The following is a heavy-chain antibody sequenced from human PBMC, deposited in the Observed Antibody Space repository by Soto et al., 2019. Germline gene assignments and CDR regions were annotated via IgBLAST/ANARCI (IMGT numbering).Heavy chain of an antibody. CDR2: VIPILGAS. V-gene: IGHV1-69*08. CDR3: ARGVASGTYYNQYNWFDP. Sequence: GASVKVSCKASADTFTGYTVTWVRQAPGQGLEWVGRVIPILGASNFAQKFQGRVTISADKSADTAYMVLTGLTSDDTAVYYCARGVASGTYYNQYNWFDPWGQGTLVPVSS. D-gene: IGHD3-10*01. J-gene: IGHJ5*02. CDR1: ADTFTGYT.